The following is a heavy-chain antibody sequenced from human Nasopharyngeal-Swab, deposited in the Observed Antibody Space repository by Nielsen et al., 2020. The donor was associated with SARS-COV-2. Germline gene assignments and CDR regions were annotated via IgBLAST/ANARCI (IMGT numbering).Heavy chain of an antibody. J-gene: IGHJ6*02. D-gene: IGHD6-19*01. CDR2: IWYDGSNK. CDR1: GFTFSSYG. CDR3: ARDEAVAQLSYYGMDV. V-gene: IGHV3-33*01. Sequence: GESLKISCAASGFTFSSYGMHWVRKAPGKGLEWVAVIWYDGSNKYYADSVKGRFTISRDNSKNTLYLQMNSLRAEDTAVYYCARDEAVAQLSYYGMDVWGQGTTVTVSS.